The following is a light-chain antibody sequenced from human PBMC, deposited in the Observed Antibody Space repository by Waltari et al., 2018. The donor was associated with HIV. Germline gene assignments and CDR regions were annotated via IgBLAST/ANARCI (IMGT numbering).Light chain of an antibody. CDR2: EVT. V-gene: IGLV2-14*01. CDR1: NSDVGASDY. J-gene: IGLJ3*02. Sequence: QSVLTPPASMSGSPGQSITISCTGTNSDVGASDYVSWYQQYPGKAPKLLIYEVTIRSPGISYRFSGSKSGNTASMTISGLQPEDEAHYYCSSYAATTTILFGGGTRLTVL. CDR3: SSYAATTTIL.